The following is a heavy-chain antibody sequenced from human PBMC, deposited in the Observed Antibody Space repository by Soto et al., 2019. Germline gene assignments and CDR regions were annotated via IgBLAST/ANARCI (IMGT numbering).Heavy chain of an antibody. V-gene: IGHV5-51*01. CDR1: GYSFGHFW. CDR2: TYPGDSDT. D-gene: IGHD3-22*01. CDR3: VRQGYFHDSRGYYLLGFDA. J-gene: IGHJ4*02. Sequence: GESLKISCKGSGYSFGHFWIGWVRQMPGKGLEWMGITYPGDSDTRYSPSFQGQITISADKSIRTAYLQWSSLNFSDAAMYYCVRQGYFHDSRGYYLLGFDAWGQGTLVTVSS.